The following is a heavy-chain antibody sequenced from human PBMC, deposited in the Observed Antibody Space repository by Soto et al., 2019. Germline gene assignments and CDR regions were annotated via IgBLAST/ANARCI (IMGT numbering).Heavy chain of an antibody. CDR3: ARDLGWAFDS. J-gene: IGHJ4*02. CDR2: ISGSGGGT. CDR1: GFTFSNYD. Sequence: PGGSLRLSCAASGFTFSNYDMSWVRQAPGKGLEWVSTISGSGGGTYYADSVKGRFTISRDNAKNSLYLQMDSLTDEDTAVYYCARDLGWAFDSWGQGTLVNVSS. D-gene: IGHD6-19*01. V-gene: IGHV3-23*01.